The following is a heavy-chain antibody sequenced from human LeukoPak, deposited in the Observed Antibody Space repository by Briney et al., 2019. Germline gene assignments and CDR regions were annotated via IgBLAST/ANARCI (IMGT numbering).Heavy chain of an antibody. CDR3: ASSRIYGSGSYYYYYYGMDV. D-gene: IGHD3-10*01. Sequence: SETLSLTCTVSGGSIGSYYWSWIRQPPGKGLEWIGYIYYSGSTNYNPSLKSRVTISVDTSKNQFSLKLSSVTAADTAVYYCASSRIYGSGSYYYYYYGMDVWGQGTTVTVSS. CDR2: IYYSGST. CDR1: GGSIGSYY. V-gene: IGHV4-59*08. J-gene: IGHJ6*02.